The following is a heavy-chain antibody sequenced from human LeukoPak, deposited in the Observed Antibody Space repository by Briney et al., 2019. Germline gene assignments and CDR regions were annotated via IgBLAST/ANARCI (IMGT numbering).Heavy chain of an antibody. Sequence: PGGSLRLSCAVSGFTFSQYYMGWVRQAPGKGLEWMAIIESDGSDRKYVDSVKGRFTISRDNAKNSLYLQMSSLTAEDTAIYYCTFLVREPQHWGRGTLVTVSS. V-gene: IGHV3-7*01. CDR3: TFLVREPQH. CDR1: GFTFSQYY. J-gene: IGHJ1*01. CDR2: IESDGSDR. D-gene: IGHD3-10*01.